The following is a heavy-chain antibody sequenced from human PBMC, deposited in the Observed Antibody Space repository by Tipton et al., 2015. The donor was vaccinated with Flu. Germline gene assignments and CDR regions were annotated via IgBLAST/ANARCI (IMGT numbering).Heavy chain of an antibody. CDR2: INHSGST. CDR3: ARAKPYVRYNWFDP. V-gene: IGHV4-34*01. J-gene: IGHJ5*02. Sequence: GLVKPSETLSLTCAVYGGSFSGYYWSWIRQPPGKGLEWIGEINHSGSTNYNPSLKSRVTISVDTSKNQFSLKLSSVTAADTAVYYCARAKPYVRYNWFDPWGQGTLVTVSS. D-gene: IGHD4-17*01. CDR1: GGSFSGYY.